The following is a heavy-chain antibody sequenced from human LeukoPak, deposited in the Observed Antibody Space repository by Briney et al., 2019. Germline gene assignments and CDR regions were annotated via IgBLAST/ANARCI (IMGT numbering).Heavy chain of an antibody. CDR3: ARVSSGWYGHGTIDY. V-gene: IGHV4-30-4*01. CDR1: GGSISSGDYY. J-gene: IGHJ4*02. Sequence: SETLSLTCTVSGGSISSGDYYWSWIRQPPGKGLEWIGYIYYSGSTYYNPSPKSRVTISVDTSKNQFSLKLSSVTAADTAVYYCARVSSGWYGHGTIDYWGQGTLVTVSS. D-gene: IGHD6-19*01. CDR2: IYYSGST.